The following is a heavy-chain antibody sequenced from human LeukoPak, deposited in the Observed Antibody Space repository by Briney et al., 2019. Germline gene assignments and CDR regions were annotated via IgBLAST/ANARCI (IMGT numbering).Heavy chain of an antibody. CDR1: GFTFSSYG. Sequence: GGSLRLSCAASGFTFSSYGMHWVRQAPGKGLEWVAVISYDGSNKYYADSVKGRFTISRDNSKNTLYLQMNSLRAEDTAVYYCVRACTITSCYTPSGLDIWGQGTMVTVSS. V-gene: IGHV3-30*03. D-gene: IGHD2-2*02. CDR2: ISYDGSNK. J-gene: IGHJ3*02. CDR3: VRACTITSCYTPSGLDI.